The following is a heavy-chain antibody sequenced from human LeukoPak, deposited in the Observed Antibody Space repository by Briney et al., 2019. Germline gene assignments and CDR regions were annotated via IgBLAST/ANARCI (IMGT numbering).Heavy chain of an antibody. D-gene: IGHD2-15*01. CDR1: GGSISSGGYY. Sequence: SETLSLTCTVSGGSISSGGYYWSWIRQPPGKGLEWIGYISSSGSTNYNPSLESRVTISLDTSKTQFSLKLSSVTAADTAVYYCTREQVVGHTGYYFDYWGQGSLVTVSS. V-gene: IGHV4-61*08. CDR2: ISSSGST. CDR3: TREQVVGHTGYYFDY. J-gene: IGHJ4*02.